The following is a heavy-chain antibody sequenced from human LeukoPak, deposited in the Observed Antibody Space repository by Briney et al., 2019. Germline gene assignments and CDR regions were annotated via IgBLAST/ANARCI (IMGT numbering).Heavy chain of an antibody. J-gene: IGHJ6*03. V-gene: IGHV4-61*02. CDR2: IYTSGST. Sequence: SETLSLTCTVSGGSISSGSYYWSWIRQPAGKGLEWIGRIYTSGSTNYNPSLKSRVTISGDTSKNQFSLKLSSVTAANTAVYYCARGVGVTTNYYYYMDVWGKGTTVTVSS. CDR3: ARGVGVTTNYYYYMDV. CDR1: GGSISSGSYY. D-gene: IGHD1-26*01.